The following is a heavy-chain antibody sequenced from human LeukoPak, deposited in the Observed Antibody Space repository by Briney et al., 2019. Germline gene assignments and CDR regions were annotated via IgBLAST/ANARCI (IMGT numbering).Heavy chain of an antibody. V-gene: IGHV3-23*01. CDR2: ISGSGGIT. CDR3: ARPRGCGSSRCNNFDY. D-gene: IGHD2-2*01. J-gene: IGHJ4*02. Sequence: GGSLRLSCAASGFTFSSYAMSWVRQVPEKGLEWVSSISGSGGITYYADSVKGRFTLSRDNSKSTLYLQMNRLRAEDTAVYYCARPRGCGSSRCNNFDYWGQGTLVTVSS. CDR1: GFTFSSYA.